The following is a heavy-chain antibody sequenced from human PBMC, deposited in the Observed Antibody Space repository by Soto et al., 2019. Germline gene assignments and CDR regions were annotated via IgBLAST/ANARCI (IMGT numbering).Heavy chain of an antibody. CDR1: GDSVSSNRAA. Sequence: SQTLSLTCAISGDSVSSNRAAWHWIRQSPSRGLEWLGRTYYRSRWYSNYVVSVKSRITINPDTSKNQFSLQLNSVTPEDTAVYYCARVGVARELDVWGQGTTVTVSS. V-gene: IGHV6-1*01. D-gene: IGHD5-12*01. CDR2: TYYRSRWYS. J-gene: IGHJ6*02. CDR3: ARVGVARELDV.